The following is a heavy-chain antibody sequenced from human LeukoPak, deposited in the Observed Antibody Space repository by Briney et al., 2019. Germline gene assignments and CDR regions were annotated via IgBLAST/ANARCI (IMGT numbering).Heavy chain of an antibody. J-gene: IGHJ5*02. V-gene: IGHV4-59*01. Sequence: SETLSLTCTVSGGSISSYYWSWIRQPPGKGLEWIGYIYYSGSTNYNPSLKSRVTISVDTSKNQFSLKLSSVTAADTAVYYCAREPDTNWFDPWGQGTLVTVSS. CDR3: AREPDTNWFDP. CDR2: IYYSGST. CDR1: GGSISSYY. D-gene: IGHD1-14*01.